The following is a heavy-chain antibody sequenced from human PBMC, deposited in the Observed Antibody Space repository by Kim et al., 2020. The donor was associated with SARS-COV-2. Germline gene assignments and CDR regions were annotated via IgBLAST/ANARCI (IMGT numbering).Heavy chain of an antibody. CDR1: GGSISSSSYY. Sequence: SETLSLTCTVSGGSISSSSYYWGWIRQPPGKGLEWIGSIYYSGSTYYNPSLKSRVTISVDTSKNQFSLKLSSVTAADTVVYYCARRGYSYGHFDYWGQGTLVTVSS. CDR2: IYYSGST. V-gene: IGHV4-39*01. J-gene: IGHJ4*02. D-gene: IGHD5-18*01. CDR3: ARRGYSYGHFDY.